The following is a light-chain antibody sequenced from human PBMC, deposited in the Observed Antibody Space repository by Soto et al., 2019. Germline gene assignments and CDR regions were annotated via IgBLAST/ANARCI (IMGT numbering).Light chain of an antibody. CDR3: QQANSFPIT. CDR2: EAT. Sequence: DIQVTQSPSSVSASLGSTFTMTCRASQGLKFLAWYQQKPGKAPRLLIYEATNLQSGAPPRFSGSGSGTDFTLTISSLQPEDFATYFCQQANSFPITFGQGTRLEIK. CDR1: QGLKF. J-gene: IGKJ5*01. V-gene: IGKV1-12*01.